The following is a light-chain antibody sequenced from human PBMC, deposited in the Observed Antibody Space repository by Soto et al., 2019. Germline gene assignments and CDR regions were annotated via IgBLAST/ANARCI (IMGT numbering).Light chain of an antibody. J-gene: IGKJ2*01. CDR1: QRVSSN. Sequence: DIVMTQSPGTLSVSPGERATLSCRASQRVSSNLAWYQQKPGQAPRLLIYDASTRATGIPARFSGSGSGTDVTLIISSLQSEDFAVYFCQQYNTWPPYTFGQGTKLEI. V-gene: IGKV3-15*01. CDR2: DAS. CDR3: QQYNTWPPYT.